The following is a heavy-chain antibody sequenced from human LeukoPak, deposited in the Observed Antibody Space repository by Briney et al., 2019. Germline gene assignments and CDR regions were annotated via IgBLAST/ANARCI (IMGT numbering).Heavy chain of an antibody. V-gene: IGHV3-9*01. J-gene: IGHJ4*02. D-gene: IGHD1-26*01. CDR2: ISWNSGSI. CDR3: AKDRGGSSGFDY. Sequence: GGSLRLSCAASGFTFDDYAMHWVRQAPGKGLEWVSGISWNSGSIGYADSVKGRFTISRDNAKNSLYLQMNGLRAEDTALYYCAKDRGGSSGFDYWGQGTLVTVSS. CDR1: GFTFDDYA.